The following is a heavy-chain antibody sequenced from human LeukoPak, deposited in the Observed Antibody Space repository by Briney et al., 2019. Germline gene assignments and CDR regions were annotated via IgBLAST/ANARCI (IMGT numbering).Heavy chain of an antibody. CDR2: INQSGRT. CDR3: ATKHSVAVAANPPYFDY. V-gene: IGHV4-34*01. CDR1: GGSFSGYY. Sequence: KGSETLSLTCGVYGGSFSGYYWSWSRQPPGRGLEWIGEINQSGRTNYNPSLKSRVTISVDTSKNQFSLKLTSVTAADTGVYYCATKHSVAVAANPPYFDYWGQGTLVSVSS. J-gene: IGHJ4*01. D-gene: IGHD6-19*01.